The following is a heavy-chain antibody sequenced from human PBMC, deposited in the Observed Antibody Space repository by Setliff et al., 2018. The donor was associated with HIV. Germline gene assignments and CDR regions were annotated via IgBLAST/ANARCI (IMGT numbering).Heavy chain of an antibody. V-gene: IGHV1-2*06. J-gene: IGHJ5*02. D-gene: IGHD5-12*01. Sequence: ASVGLCKASGYTFTDFYIHWVRQAPGQGLEWIGRINPKSGVADYLKKFQGRVTMTTDTSTNTAHMELIRPRFDDTAVYYCARAHFLVAMTRNWFDPWGQGTLVTVSS. CDR1: GYTFTDFY. CDR3: ARAHFLVAMTRNWFDP. CDR2: INPKSGVA.